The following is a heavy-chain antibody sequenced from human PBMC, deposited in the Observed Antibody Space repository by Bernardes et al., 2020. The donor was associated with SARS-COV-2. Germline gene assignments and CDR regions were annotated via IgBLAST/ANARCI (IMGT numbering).Heavy chain of an antibody. J-gene: IGHJ4*02. CDR1: GYSFSIYW. CDR3: ARSATGFDY. D-gene: IGHD2-15*01. Sequence: GESLKISCKGSGYSFSIYWIAWVRQMPGKGLEWMGIIYPGDSETRYNPSFQGQVSFSADKSISTAYLQWSSLKASDTAMYYCARSATGFDYWGQGTLVTVSS. V-gene: IGHV5-51*01. CDR2: IYPGDSET.